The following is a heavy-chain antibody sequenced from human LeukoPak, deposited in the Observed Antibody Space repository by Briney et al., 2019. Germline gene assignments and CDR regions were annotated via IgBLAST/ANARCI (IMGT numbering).Heavy chain of an antibody. Sequence: ASVKVSCKASGYTFTSYDINWVRQATGQGLEWMGWMNPNSGNTGYAQKFQGRVTITRNTSISTAYMELSSLRSEDTAVYYCARGTIGHTDIYVLGYYYYYYMDVWGKGTTVTVSS. J-gene: IGHJ6*03. CDR1: GYTFTSYD. CDR3: ARGTIGHTDIYVLGYYYYYYMDV. CDR2: MNPNSGNT. D-gene: IGHD3-16*01. V-gene: IGHV1-8*01.